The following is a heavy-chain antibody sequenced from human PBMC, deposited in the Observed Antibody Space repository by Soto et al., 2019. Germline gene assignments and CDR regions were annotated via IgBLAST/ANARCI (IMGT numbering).Heavy chain of an antibody. CDR3: ARDAGYSYGPIDL. Sequence: SETLSLTCTVSGVSISGSDYCWSWVRQPPGKGLEWIGFIYDSGSAYYNPSLKSRVTISIDTSKNQFSLKLSSMTAADTAVYYCARDAGYSYGPIDLWGQGALVTVSS. CDR1: GVSISGSDYC. D-gene: IGHD5-18*01. V-gene: IGHV4-30-4*01. CDR2: IYDSGSA. J-gene: IGHJ5*02.